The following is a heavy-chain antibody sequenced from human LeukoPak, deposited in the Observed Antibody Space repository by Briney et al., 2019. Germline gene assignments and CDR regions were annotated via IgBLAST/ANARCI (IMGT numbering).Heavy chain of an antibody. CDR3: ARDREGFGESYFDY. CDR1: GFTFSRYE. D-gene: IGHD3-10*01. CDR2: ISSSGSTI. Sequence: GGSLRLSCAASGFTFSRYEMNWVRQAPGKGLEWVSYISSSGSTIYYADSVKGRFTISRDNAKNSLYLQMNSLRAEDTAMYYCARDREGFGESYFDYWGQGTLVTVSS. V-gene: IGHV3-48*03. J-gene: IGHJ4*02.